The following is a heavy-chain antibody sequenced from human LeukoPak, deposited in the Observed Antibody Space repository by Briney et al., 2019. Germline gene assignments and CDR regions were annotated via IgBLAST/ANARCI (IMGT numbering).Heavy chain of an antibody. J-gene: IGHJ5*02. CDR2: INHSGST. Sequence: ASETLSLTCAVYGGSFSGYYWSWIRQPPGKGLEWIGEINHSGSTNYNPSLKSRVTISVDTSKNQFSLKLSSVTAADTAVYYCARVDGSCAGGSCPSGNWFDPWGQGTLVTVSS. CDR1: GGSFSGYY. D-gene: IGHD2-15*01. V-gene: IGHV4-34*01. CDR3: ARVDGSCAGGSCPSGNWFDP.